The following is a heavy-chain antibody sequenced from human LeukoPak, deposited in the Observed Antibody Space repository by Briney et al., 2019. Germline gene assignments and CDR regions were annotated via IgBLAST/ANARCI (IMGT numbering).Heavy chain of an antibody. CDR2: IIPIFGTA. D-gene: IGHD2-15*01. V-gene: IGHV1-69*05. Sequence: ASVKVSCKASGGTFSSYAISWVRQAPGQGLEWMGGIIPIFGTANYAQKFQGRVTITTDESTSTAYMELSSLRSEDTAVYYCARDNGYCSGGSCYLLVYWGQGTLVTVFS. CDR3: ARDNGYCSGGSCYLLVY. J-gene: IGHJ4*02. CDR1: GGTFSSYA.